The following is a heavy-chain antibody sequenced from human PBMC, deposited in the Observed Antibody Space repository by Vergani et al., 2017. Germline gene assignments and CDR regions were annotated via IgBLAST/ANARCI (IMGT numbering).Heavy chain of an antibody. CDR1: GGSISSGSYY. D-gene: IGHD3-3*01. CDR2: IYTSGST. V-gene: IGHV4-61*02. CDR3: AREEEDSDYDVWSGYLHWFDP. J-gene: IGHJ5*02. Sequence: QVQLQESGPGLVKPSQTLSLTCTVSGGSISSGSYYWSWIRQPAGKGLEWIGRIYTSGSTNYNPSLKSRVTLSVDTSKNQFSLKLSSVTAEDTAVYYCAREEEDSDYDVWSGYLHWFDPWGQGTLVTVSS.